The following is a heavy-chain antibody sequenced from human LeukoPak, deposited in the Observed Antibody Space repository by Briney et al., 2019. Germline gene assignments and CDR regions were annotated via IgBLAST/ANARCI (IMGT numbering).Heavy chain of an antibody. Sequence: PSETLSLTCTVSGGSISSSSYYWGWIRQPPGKGLEWIGSIYYSGSTYHNPSLKSRATISVDTSKNQFSLKLSSVTAADTAVYYCARERRLTTVGSSPWGQGTLVTVPS. J-gene: IGHJ5*02. CDR2: IYYSGST. CDR3: ARERRLTTVGSSP. CDR1: GGSISSSSYY. V-gene: IGHV4-39*02. D-gene: IGHD4-23*01.